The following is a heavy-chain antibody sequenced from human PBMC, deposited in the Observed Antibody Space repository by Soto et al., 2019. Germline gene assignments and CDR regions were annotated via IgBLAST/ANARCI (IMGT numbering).Heavy chain of an antibody. CDR2: IIPIFGTA. Sequence: QVQLVQSGAEVKKPGSSVKVSCKASGGTFSSYAISWVRQAPGQGLEWMGGIIPIFGTANYAQKFQGRVTITADKSTSTAYMELSSLRSEDTAVYYCARGGSTLSTYYYYGMDVWGQGTTVTVSS. D-gene: IGHD5-12*01. V-gene: IGHV1-69*06. J-gene: IGHJ6*02. CDR3: ARGGSTLSTYYYYGMDV. CDR1: GGTFSSYA.